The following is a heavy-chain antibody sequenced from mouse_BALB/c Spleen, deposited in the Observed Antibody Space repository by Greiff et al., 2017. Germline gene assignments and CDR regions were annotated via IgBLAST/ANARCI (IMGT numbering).Heavy chain of an antibody. CDR2: ISSGGGNT. CDR1: GFTFSSYT. CDR3: ARLGYYGYGYFDV. V-gene: IGHV5-9*03. Sequence: EVQVVESGGGLVKPGGSLKLSCAASGFTFSSYTMSWVRQTPEKRLEWVATISSGGGNTYYPDSVKGRFTISRDNAKNNLYLQMSSLRSEDTALYYCARLGYYGYGYFDVWGAGTTVTVSS. J-gene: IGHJ1*01. D-gene: IGHD1-1*01.